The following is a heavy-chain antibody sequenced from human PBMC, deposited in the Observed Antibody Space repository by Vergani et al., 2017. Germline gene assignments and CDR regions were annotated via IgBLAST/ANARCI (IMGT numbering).Heavy chain of an antibody. V-gene: IGHV4-39*01. D-gene: IGHD5-18*01. CDR2: IYYSGST. J-gene: IGHJ4*02. CDR3: ARQGGYSYGFNFDY. CDR1: GGSISSSSYY. Sequence: QLQLPESGPGLVEPSETLSLTCTVSGGSISSSSYYWGWIRQPPGKGLEWIGSIYYSGSTYYNPSLKSRVTISVDTSKNQFSLKLSSVTAADTAVYYCARQGGYSYGFNFDYWGQGTLVTVSS.